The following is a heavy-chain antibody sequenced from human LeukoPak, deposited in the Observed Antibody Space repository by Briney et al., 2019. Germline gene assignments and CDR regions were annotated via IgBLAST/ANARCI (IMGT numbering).Heavy chain of an antibody. CDR2: ISYDGSNK. D-gene: IGHD3-22*01. J-gene: IGHJ4*02. Sequence: GSLRLSCAASGFTFSSYGMHWVRQAPGKGLEWVAVISYDGSNKYYADSVKGRFTISRDNSKNTLYLQMNSLRAEDTAVYYCAKSSYYYDSSGYADYWGQGTLVTVSS. V-gene: IGHV3-30*18. CDR1: GFTFSSYG. CDR3: AKSSYYYDSSGYADY.